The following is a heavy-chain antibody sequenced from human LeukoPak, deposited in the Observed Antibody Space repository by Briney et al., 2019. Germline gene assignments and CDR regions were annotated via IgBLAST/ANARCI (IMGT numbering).Heavy chain of an antibody. CDR1: GFTVSSNY. CDR2: IYSGGST. V-gene: IGHV3-53*01. D-gene: IGHD5-18*01. CDR3: ARARSSYGYGDAFDI. J-gene: IGHJ3*02. Sequence: PGGSLRLSCAASGFTVSSNYMSWVRQAPGKGLEWVSVIYSGGSTYFADSVKGRFTISRDYSKNTLYLQINSLRAEDTAVYYCARARSSYGYGDAFDIWGQGTMVTVSS.